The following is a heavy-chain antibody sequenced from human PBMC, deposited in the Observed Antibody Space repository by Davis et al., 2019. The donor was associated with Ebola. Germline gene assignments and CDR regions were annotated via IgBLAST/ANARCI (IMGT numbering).Heavy chain of an antibody. J-gene: IGHJ6*02. V-gene: IGHV3-7*03. Sequence: GESLKISCSASCFPFNAYWMSWVRQAPGKGLEWVANIKQDGSEKFFVDSVKGRFTISRDNARNLLFLQMNSLRTEDSGVYYCARGRGSTWGAWGQGTTVTVSS. CDR3: ARGRGSTWGA. CDR2: IKQDGSEK. D-gene: IGHD2-2*01. CDR1: CFPFNAYW.